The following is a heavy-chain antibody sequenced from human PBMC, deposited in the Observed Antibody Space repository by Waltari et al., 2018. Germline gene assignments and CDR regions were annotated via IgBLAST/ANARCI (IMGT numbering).Heavy chain of an antibody. V-gene: IGHV3-74*01. J-gene: IGHJ5*02. D-gene: IGHD2-21*01. Sequence: EVQLVESGGGLIQPGGSLRLSCAASGFTFSSYWMYWLRQAPGKGLVWGSRINTDGSSTHDAAAVKGRFTISRDNAKNTLYLQMNSLRAEDTAVYYCARAGGGELRMGFDPLGQGTLVTVSS. CDR2: INTDGSST. CDR1: GFTFSSYW. CDR3: ARAGGGELRMGFDP.